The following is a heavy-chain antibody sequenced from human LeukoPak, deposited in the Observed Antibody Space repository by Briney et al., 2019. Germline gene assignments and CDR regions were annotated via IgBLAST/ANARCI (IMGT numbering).Heavy chain of an antibody. CDR2: IYHSGST. J-gene: IGHJ5*02. CDR1: GYSISSGYY. V-gene: IGHV4-38-2*01. Sequence: SSETLSLTCAVSGYSISSGYYWGWIRQPPGKGLEWIGSIYHSGSTYYNPSLKSRVTISVDTSKNQFSLKLSSVTAADTAVYYCARHGGSGSYYNWFDPWGHGTLVTVSS. D-gene: IGHD3-10*01. CDR3: ARHGGSGSYYNWFDP.